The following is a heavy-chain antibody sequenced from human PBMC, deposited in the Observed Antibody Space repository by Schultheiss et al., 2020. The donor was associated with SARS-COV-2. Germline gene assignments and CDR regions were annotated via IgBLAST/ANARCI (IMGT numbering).Heavy chain of an antibody. Sequence: GGSPRLSCAASGFTFSSYAMHWVRQAPGKGLEWVAVISYDGSNKYYADSVKGRFTISRDNSKNTLYLQMNSLRAEDTAVYYCARQLISLGVKTPLFDYWGQGTLVTVSS. J-gene: IGHJ4*02. CDR3: ARQLISLGVKTPLFDY. D-gene: IGHD3-16*01. V-gene: IGHV3-30*01. CDR1: GFTFSSYA. CDR2: ISYDGSNK.